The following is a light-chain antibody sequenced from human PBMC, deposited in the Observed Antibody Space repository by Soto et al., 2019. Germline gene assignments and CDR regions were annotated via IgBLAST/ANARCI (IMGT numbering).Light chain of an antibody. CDR2: GAS. J-gene: IGKJ1*01. CDR1: QSVSNNY. V-gene: IGKV3-20*01. CDR3: QQCNCSAT. Sequence: FTRATVITHSTPTVSVTLSCRASQSVSNNYLACYQQTPGQPPRLLIYGASNRATGIPDRFSGSGARTDFTLTISRLEADDFAYYYCQQCNCSATFGQGTKVDIK.